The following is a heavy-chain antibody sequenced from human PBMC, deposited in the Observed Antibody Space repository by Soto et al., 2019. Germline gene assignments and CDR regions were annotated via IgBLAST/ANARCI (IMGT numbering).Heavy chain of an antibody. CDR3: AKFSGMVYALLDAFDI. CDR1: GFTFSSYG. Sequence: PGGSLRLSCAASGFTFSSYGMHWVRQAPGKGLEGVAVISYDGSNKYYADSVKGRFTISRDNSKNTLYLQMTSLRAEDTAEYNFAKFSGMVYALLDAFDISGQGT. CDR2: ISYDGSNK. J-gene: IGHJ3*02. V-gene: IGHV3-30*18. D-gene: IGHD2-8*01.